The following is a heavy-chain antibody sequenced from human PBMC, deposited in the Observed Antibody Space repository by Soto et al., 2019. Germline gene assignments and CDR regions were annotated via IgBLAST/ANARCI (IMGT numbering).Heavy chain of an antibody. D-gene: IGHD6-13*01. V-gene: IGHV3-7*01. CDR3: ARDKDSSSWYPSFDY. CDR2: IKQDGSEK. Sequence: GGSLRLSCAAPTFIFCTYWMTWVRQAPGKGLEWVANIKQDGSEKYYVDSVKGRFTISRDNAKNSLYLQMNSLRAEDTAVYYCARDKDSSSWYPSFDYWGQGTLVTVSS. J-gene: IGHJ4*02. CDR1: TFIFCTYW.